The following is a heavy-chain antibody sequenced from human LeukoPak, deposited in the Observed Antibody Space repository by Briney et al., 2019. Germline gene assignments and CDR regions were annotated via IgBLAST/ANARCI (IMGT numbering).Heavy chain of an antibody. CDR2: TNSDGSST. CDR3: ARARWYSSDY. V-gene: IGHV3-74*01. CDR1: GFTFSGHW. J-gene: IGHJ4*02. D-gene: IGHD5-24*01. Sequence: GGSLRLACAVSGFTFSGHWMFWVRQAPGKGLVWVSSTNSDGSSTGYTDSVKGRFTVSRDNAKNTLYLQMNSLRAEDTAVYYCARARWYSSDYWGQGTLVTVSS.